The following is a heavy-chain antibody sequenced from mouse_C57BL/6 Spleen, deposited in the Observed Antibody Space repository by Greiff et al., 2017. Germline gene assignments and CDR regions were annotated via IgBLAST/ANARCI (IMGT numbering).Heavy chain of an antibody. Sequence: SGPELVKPGASVKISCKASGYSFTDYNMNWVKQSNGKSLEWIGVINPNYGTTSYNQKFQGKGTLTVDQSSSTAYMQLNSLTSDDSAVYYCARSSGNYLYYYAMDYWGQGTSVTVSS. D-gene: IGHD2-1*01. CDR2: INPNYGTT. J-gene: IGHJ4*01. CDR1: GYSFTDYN. V-gene: IGHV1-39*01. CDR3: ARSSGNYLYYYAMDY.